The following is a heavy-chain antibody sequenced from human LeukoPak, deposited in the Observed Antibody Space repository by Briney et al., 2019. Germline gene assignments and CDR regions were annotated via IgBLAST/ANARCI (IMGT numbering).Heavy chain of an antibody. CDR2: INPNSGGT. CDR1: GYTFTGYY. CDR3: ARMSDILTGHYPQWFDP. V-gene: IGHV1-2*02. J-gene: IGHJ5*02. D-gene: IGHD3-9*01. Sequence: ASVKVSCKASGYTFTGYYMHWVRQAPGQGLEWMGWINPNSGGTSYAQKFQGRVTMTRDTSVSTAYMELSRLRSDDTAVYYCARMSDILTGHYPQWFDPWGQGTLVTVSS.